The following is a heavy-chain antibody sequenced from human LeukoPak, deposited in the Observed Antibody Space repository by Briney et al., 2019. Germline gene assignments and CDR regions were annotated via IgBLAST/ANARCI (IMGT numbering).Heavy chain of an antibody. V-gene: IGHV4-39*07. J-gene: IGHJ6*02. CDR3: AREHSYDYVWGSYRRPYYYGMDV. D-gene: IGHD3-16*02. CDR1: GDSITSNDFY. CDR2: IHYSGTT. Sequence: SETLSLTCTVSGDSITSNDFYWGWIRQAPGKGLEWIGSIHYSGTTYYNPSLKSRVTISVDTSKNQFSLKLSSVTAADTAVYYCAREHSYDYVWGSYRRPYYYGMDVWGQGTTVTVSS.